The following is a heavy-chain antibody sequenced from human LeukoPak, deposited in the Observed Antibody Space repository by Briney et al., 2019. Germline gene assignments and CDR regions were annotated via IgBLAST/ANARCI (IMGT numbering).Heavy chain of an antibody. V-gene: IGHV3-23*01. CDR1: GFPVSINS. CDR2: ISGSGDNT. D-gene: IGHD3-3*01. Sequence: GGSLRLSCAASGFPVSINSMSWVRQAPGKGLEWVSIISGSGDNTYYADSVKGRFTISRDNSKNTLYLQMNSLRAEDTAVYYCAKEPLFGVVAYFDYWGQGTLVTVSS. CDR3: AKEPLFGVVAYFDY. J-gene: IGHJ4*02.